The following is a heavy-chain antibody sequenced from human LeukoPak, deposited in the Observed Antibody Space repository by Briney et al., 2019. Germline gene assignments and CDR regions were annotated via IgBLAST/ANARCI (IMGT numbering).Heavy chain of an antibody. J-gene: IGHJ4*02. CDR1: GGSISSSSYY. V-gene: IGHV4-39*01. CDR2: IYYSGST. D-gene: IGHD6-13*01. Sequence: KASETLSLTCTVSGGSISSSSYYWGWIRQPPGKGLEWIGSIYYSGSTYYNPSLKSRVTISVDTSKNQFSLKLSSVTAADTAVYYCARAGYSSSWYRLLADYWGQGTLVTVSS. CDR3: ARAGYSSSWYRLLADY.